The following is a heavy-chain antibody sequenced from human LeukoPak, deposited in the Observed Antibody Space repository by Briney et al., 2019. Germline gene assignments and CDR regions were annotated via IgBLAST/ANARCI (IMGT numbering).Heavy chain of an antibody. CDR2: IRPDGGEI. V-gene: IGHV3-7*01. Sequence: WESLRLSCAASGFSSGRYCMSWLRQTPVRGRVWVANIRPDGGEIYYVDSVKGRFTISRDNAKNAVYLHMNSLRREDTDIYEWARDKVEGPTKFDSWGQGVRVTVSS. CDR3: ARDKVEGPTKFDS. J-gene: IGHJ5*01. CDR1: GFSSGRYC.